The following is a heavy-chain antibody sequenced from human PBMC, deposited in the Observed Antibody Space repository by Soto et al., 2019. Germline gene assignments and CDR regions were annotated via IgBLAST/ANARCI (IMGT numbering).Heavy chain of an antibody. CDR2: ISGSGGST. V-gene: IGHV3-23*01. CDR3: AKDQEEYYYDSSGYYYFDY. D-gene: IGHD3-22*01. J-gene: IGHJ4*02. CDR1: GFTFRSYA. Sequence: GGSLKLSCAASGFTFRSYAMSGVRQAPGKGLEWVSAISGSGGSTYYADSVKGRFTISRDNSKTTLYLQMNSLRAEDTAVYYCAKDQEEYYYDSSGYYYFDYWGQGTLVTVSS.